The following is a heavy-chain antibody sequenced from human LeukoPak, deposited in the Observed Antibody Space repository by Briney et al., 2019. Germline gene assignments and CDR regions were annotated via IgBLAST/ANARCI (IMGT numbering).Heavy chain of an antibody. CDR2: IYTSGST. Sequence: PSETLSLTCTVSGGSISSGSYYWSWIRQPAGKGLEWIGRIYTSGSTNYNPSLKSRVTISVDTSKNQFSLKLSSVTAADTAVYYCARGGKSYYYYMDVWGKGTTVTISS. V-gene: IGHV4-61*02. D-gene: IGHD1-26*01. J-gene: IGHJ6*03. CDR3: ARGGKSYYYYMDV. CDR1: GGSISSGSYY.